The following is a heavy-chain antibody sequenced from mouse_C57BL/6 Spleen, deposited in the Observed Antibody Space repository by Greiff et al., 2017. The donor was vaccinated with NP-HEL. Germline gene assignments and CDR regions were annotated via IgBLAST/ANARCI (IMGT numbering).Heavy chain of an antibody. CDR1: GYSITSGYY. CDR3: ASYDYPYYAMDY. V-gene: IGHV3-6*01. J-gene: IGHJ4*01. Sequence: EVQLQESGPGLVKPSQSLSLTCSVTGYSITSGYYWNWIRQFPGNKLEWMGYISYDGSNNYNPSLKNRISITRDTSKNQFFLKLNSVTTEDTATYYCASYDYPYYAMDYWGQGTSVTVSS. D-gene: IGHD2-4*01. CDR2: ISYDGSN.